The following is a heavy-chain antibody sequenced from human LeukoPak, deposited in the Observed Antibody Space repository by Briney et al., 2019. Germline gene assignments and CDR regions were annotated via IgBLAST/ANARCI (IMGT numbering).Heavy chain of an antibody. D-gene: IGHD6-13*01. Sequence: GGSLRLSCAASGFTFSSYAMSWVRQAPGKGLEWVSAISGSGGSTYYADSVKGRFTISRDNSKNTLYLQMNSLRAEDTAVYYCAKDRSIAAALTDAFDIWGQGTMVTVSS. V-gene: IGHV3-23*01. CDR3: AKDRSIAAALTDAFDI. CDR1: GFTFSSYA. CDR2: ISGSGGST. J-gene: IGHJ3*02.